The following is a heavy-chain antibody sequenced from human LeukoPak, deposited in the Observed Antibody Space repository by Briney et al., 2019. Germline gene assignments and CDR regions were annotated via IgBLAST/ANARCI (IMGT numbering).Heavy chain of an antibody. D-gene: IGHD6-6*01. CDR2: INPNSGGT. Sequence: ASVKVSCKASGYTFTGYYMHWVRQAPGQGLEWMGWINPNSGGTNYAQKFQDRVTMTSDTSITTAYMELSRLTSDDTAVYYCARDKSIAARPAFDYWGQGTLVTVSS. CDR1: GYTFTGYY. CDR3: ARDKSIAARPAFDY. V-gene: IGHV1-2*02. J-gene: IGHJ4*02.